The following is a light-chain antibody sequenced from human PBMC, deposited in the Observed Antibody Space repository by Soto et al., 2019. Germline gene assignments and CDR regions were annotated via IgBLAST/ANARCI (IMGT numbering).Light chain of an antibody. CDR3: QHYNSYSEA. V-gene: IGKV2-29*03. CDR2: EVS. CDR1: QRLLHSDGKTS. J-gene: IGKJ1*01. Sequence: DTVVTQTPLSLSVTLGHRSSIAFKSSQRLLHSDGKTSLYWYLHKPGQSPQLLIYEVSSRFSGVPDRFSGSGSGTDFTLTISSLQPDDFATYYCQHYNSYSEAFGQGTKVDI.